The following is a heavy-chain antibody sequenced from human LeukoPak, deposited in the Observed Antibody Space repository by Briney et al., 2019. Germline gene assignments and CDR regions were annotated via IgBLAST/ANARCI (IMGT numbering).Heavy chain of an antibody. CDR1: AFTFSTYA. V-gene: IGHV3-23*01. Sequence: PGGSLRLSCAASAFTFSTYAMSWVRQAPGKGLEWVSAISGGGGNTHYADSVRGRLTISRDNSKSTLYLQMNSLRAEDTAIYYCAKMPAYYYDSSGYAFHFDYWGQGTLVTVSS. J-gene: IGHJ4*02. CDR3: AKMPAYYYDSSGYAFHFDY. D-gene: IGHD3-22*01. CDR2: ISGGGGNT.